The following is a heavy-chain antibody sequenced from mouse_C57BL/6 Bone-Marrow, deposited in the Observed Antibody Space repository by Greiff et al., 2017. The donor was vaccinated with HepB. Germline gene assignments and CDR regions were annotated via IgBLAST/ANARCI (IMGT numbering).Heavy chain of an antibody. CDR3: ARDDPLAMDY. CDR1: GYTFTSYW. CDR2: IDPSDSET. D-gene: IGHD2-3*01. J-gene: IGHJ4*01. V-gene: IGHV1-52*01. Sequence: VQLQQPGAELVRPGSSVKLSCKASGYTFTSYWMHWVKQRPIQGLEWIGNIDPSDSETHYNQKFKDKATLTVDKSSNTAYMPLSSLTSEDSAVYYCARDDPLAMDYWGQGTSVTVSS.